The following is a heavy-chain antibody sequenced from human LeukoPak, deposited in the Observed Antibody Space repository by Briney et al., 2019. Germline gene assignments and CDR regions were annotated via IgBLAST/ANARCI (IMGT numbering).Heavy chain of an antibody. CDR1: GGTFSSYA. D-gene: IGHD3-9*01. V-gene: IGHV1-69*13. J-gene: IGHJ6*02. CDR3: ARVDYYDILTGPLIGYYGMDV. CDR2: IIPIFGTA. Sequence: SVKVSCKASGGTFSSYAISWVRQAPGQGLEWMGGIIPIFGTANYAQKFQGRVTITADESTSTAYMELSGLRSEDTAVYYCARVDYYDILTGPLIGYYGMDVWGQGTTVTVSS.